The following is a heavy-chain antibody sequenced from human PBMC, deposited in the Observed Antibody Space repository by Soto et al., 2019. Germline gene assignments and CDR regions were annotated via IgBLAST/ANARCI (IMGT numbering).Heavy chain of an antibody. V-gene: IGHV1-18*01. CDR2: INVYNGKT. Sequence: QVQLVQSGAEVKKPGASVKVSCKASGYTFTSYGISWVRQAPGQGLEWMGWINVYNGKTNYAQKLQGRATMTTGTATRTAYLDLRSVVCDDTAVYFCARDTSRGDYDYWGEGTLVTVSS. J-gene: IGHJ4*02. D-gene: IGHD3-10*01. CDR3: ARDTSRGDYDY. CDR1: GYTFTSYG.